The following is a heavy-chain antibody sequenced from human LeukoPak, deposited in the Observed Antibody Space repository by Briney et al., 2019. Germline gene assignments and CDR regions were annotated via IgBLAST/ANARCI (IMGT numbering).Heavy chain of an antibody. CDR2: ISYDGSNK. Sequence: PGGSLRLSCAASGFTFSSYAMHWVRQAPGKGLEWVAVISYDGSNKYYADSVKGRFTISRDNSKNTLYLQMNSLRAEDTAVYYCARPNLRHLDIRGAFDIWGQGTMVTVSS. J-gene: IGHJ3*02. CDR1: GFTFSSYA. V-gene: IGHV3-30-3*01. D-gene: IGHD3/OR15-3a*01. CDR3: ARPNLRHLDIRGAFDI.